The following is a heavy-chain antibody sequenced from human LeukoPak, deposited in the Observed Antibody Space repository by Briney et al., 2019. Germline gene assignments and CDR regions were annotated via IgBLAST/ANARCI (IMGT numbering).Heavy chain of an antibody. CDR1: GYTLTELS. CDR2: FDPEDGET. Sequence: GASVKVSCKVSGYTLTELSMHWVRQAPGKGLEWMGGFDPEDGETICAQKFQGRVTMTEDTSTDTAYMELSSLRSEDTAVYYCATMIAVASPFDYWGQGTLVTVSS. D-gene: IGHD6-19*01. J-gene: IGHJ4*02. CDR3: ATMIAVASPFDY. V-gene: IGHV1-24*01.